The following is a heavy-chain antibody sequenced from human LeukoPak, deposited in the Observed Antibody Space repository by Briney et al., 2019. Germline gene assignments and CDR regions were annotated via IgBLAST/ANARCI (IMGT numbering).Heavy chain of an antibody. CDR1: GGSISSYY. Sequence: PSETLSLTCTASGGSISSYYWSWIRQPAGKGLEWIGRIYTSGSTNYNPSLKSRVTMSVDTSKNQFSLKLSSVTAADTAVYYCARRGPPRTMLRGVKSGWFDPWGQGTLVTVSS. V-gene: IGHV4-4*07. CDR3: ARRGPPRTMLRGVKSGWFDP. J-gene: IGHJ5*02. D-gene: IGHD3-10*01. CDR2: IYTSGST.